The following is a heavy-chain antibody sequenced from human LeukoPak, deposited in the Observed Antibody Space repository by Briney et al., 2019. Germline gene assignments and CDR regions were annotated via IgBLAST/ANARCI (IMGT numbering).Heavy chain of an antibody. CDR2: IKPDGSEK. Sequence: GGSLRLSCAASGFDFSASYMSWVRKAPGKGLEWVATIKPDGSEKYHVDSVSGRFTIPRDNTNDSLFLQMNSLRVDDTAVYYCVRGGTYWTVSWGQGTLVNVS. V-gene: IGHV3-7*01. CDR1: GFDFSASY. J-gene: IGHJ5*01. CDR3: VRGGTYWTVS.